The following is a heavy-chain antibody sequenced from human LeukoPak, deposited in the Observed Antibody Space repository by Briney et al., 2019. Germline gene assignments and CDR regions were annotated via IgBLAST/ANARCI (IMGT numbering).Heavy chain of an antibody. CDR2: LRYDGSNK. D-gene: IGHD3-10*01. V-gene: IGHV3-30*02. CDR1: RFTFSSYG. Sequence: GGSVRLSCAASRFTFSSYGMHWVPQAPGKGRVGVAFLRYDGSNKYYADSVKGRFTISRDNSKTTLYLQMKSLRAEDTAVYYWGKDVSVWFGEASTDGWGQGTLVTVSS. CDR3: GKDVSVWFGEASTDG. J-gene: IGHJ4*02.